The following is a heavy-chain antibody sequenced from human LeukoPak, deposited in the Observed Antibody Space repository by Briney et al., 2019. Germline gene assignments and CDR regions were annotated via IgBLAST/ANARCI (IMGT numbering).Heavy chain of an antibody. Sequence: GASVKVSCTASGYTFTSYDISWVRQAQGQGLEWMGGIIPIFGTANYAQKFQGRVTITTDESTSTAYMQLSSLRSENTALYYCAGSTYNWNAPYFDYCGQGTLVTVSS. V-gene: IGHV1-69*05. CDR1: GYTFTSYD. CDR2: IIPIFGTA. D-gene: IGHD1-1*01. CDR3: AGSTYNWNAPYFDY. J-gene: IGHJ4*02.